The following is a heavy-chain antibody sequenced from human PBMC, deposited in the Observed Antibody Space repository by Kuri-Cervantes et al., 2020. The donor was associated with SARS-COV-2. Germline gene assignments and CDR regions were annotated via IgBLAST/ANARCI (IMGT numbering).Heavy chain of an antibody. J-gene: IGHJ5*01. Sequence: ASVKVSCKASGYIFTGYYMQWVRQAPGQGLEWVATFIPGSSYTHYAPRFQGRVTVTRDTSTGTVHMELSSLRSDDTAVYYCAIQSSNWYNSWGQGTLVTVSS. CDR2: FIPGSSYT. V-gene: IGHV1-46*01. CDR1: GYIFTGYY. CDR3: AIQSSNWYNS. D-gene: IGHD6-13*01.